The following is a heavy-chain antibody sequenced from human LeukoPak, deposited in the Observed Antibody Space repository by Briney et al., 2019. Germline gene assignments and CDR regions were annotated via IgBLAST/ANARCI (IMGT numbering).Heavy chain of an antibody. D-gene: IGHD3-9*01. Sequence: SETLSLTCTVSGGSISSYYWSWIRQPPGKGLEWIGYIYYSGSTNSNPSLKSRVTISVDTSKNQFFLKLSSVTAADTAVYYCARVGGTIMDAFDIWGQGTMVTVSS. V-gene: IGHV4-59*01. CDR3: ARVGGTIMDAFDI. CDR2: IYYSGST. J-gene: IGHJ3*02. CDR1: GGSISSYY.